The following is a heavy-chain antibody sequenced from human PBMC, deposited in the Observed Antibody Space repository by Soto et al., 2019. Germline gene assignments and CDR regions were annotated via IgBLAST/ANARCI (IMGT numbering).Heavy chain of an antibody. CDR3: GRTGGLYCVDLGGYFDY. D-gene: IGHD5-12*01. V-gene: IGHV4-31*01. CDR1: GASISSGDHY. J-gene: IGHJ4*02. Sequence: QVQLQESGPGLVKPSQTLSLTCTVSGASISSGDHYWSWIRQHPGKGLEWIGDIYYSGSTYYNPSLKSLLNISVDTSKNQVSLKLTSVTAADTAVYCCGRTGGLYCVDLGGYFDYWGQGTLVTVSS. CDR2: IYYSGST.